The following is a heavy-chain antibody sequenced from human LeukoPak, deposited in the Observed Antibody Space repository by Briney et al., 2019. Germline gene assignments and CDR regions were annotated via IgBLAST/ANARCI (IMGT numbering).Heavy chain of an antibody. J-gene: IGHJ4*02. CDR1: GFTFSSYW. D-gene: IGHD3-16*02. CDR3: ARVGRYDYIWGSYREDYFDY. Sequence: PGGSLRLSCAASGFTFSSYWMHWVRQAPGKGLVWVSRINSDGSSTSYADSVKGRFTISRDNAKNTLYLQMNSLRAEDTAVYYCARVGRYDYIWGSYREDYFDYWGQGTLVTVPS. V-gene: IGHV3-74*01. CDR2: INSDGSST.